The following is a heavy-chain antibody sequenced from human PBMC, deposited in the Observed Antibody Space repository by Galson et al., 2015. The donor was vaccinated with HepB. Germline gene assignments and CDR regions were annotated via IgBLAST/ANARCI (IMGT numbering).Heavy chain of an antibody. J-gene: IGHJ6*03. CDR2: ISGGTTYT. D-gene: IGHD6-19*01. V-gene: IGHV3-11*05. Sequence: SLRLSCAASGFIFSDYYMSWIRQAPGKGLEWLSYISGGTTYTNYADSVKGRFTLSRDHAKNSLYLQINRLRAEDTAVHYCTREDNSGWYGFCFHYLDVWGKGATVTVSS. CDR1: GFIFSDYY. CDR3: TREDNSGWYGFCFHYLDV.